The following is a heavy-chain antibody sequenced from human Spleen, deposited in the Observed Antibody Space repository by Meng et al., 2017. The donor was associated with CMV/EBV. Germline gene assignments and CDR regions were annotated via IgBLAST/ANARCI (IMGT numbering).Heavy chain of an antibody. D-gene: IGHD2-21*02. V-gene: IGHV3-48*03. J-gene: IGHJ6*02. CDR1: GFTFSSYE. CDR2: IGISGSTI. Sequence: GESLKISCAASGFTFSSYEMNWVRQAPGMGLEWVSYIGISGSTIYYADSVTGRFTISRDDAKNSLFLQMNSLRAEDTAVYYCAKAGDSSPRYYYYGMDVWGQGTTVTVSS. CDR3: AKAGDSSPRYYYYGMDV.